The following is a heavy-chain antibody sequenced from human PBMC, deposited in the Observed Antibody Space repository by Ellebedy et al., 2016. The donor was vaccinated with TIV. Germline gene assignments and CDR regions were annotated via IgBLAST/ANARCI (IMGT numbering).Heavy chain of an antibody. J-gene: IGHJ6*02. D-gene: IGHD3-9*01. CDR2: IKQDGSEK. CDR3: ARDKSIAVDFTPWTYYGMDV. Sequence: PGGSLRLSCAASGFTFSSYWMSWVRQAPGKGLEWVANIKQDGSEKYYVESVKGRFTISRDNAKNSLYLQMNTLRAEDTAGYYCARDKSIAVDFTPWTYYGMDVWGQGTTVTVSS. V-gene: IGHV3-7*03. CDR1: GFTFSSYW.